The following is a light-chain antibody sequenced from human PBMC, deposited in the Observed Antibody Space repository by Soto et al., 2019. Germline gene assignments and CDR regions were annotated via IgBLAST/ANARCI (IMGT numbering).Light chain of an antibody. CDR2: DVS. J-gene: IGLJ2*01. CDR1: SSDVGGYNY. CDR3: GPYTRTPPLVV. V-gene: IGLV2-14*01. Sequence: QSALTQPASVSGSPGQSITISCTGTSSDVGGYNYVSWYQQHPGKAPKLMIYDVSNRPSGVSNRFSGSKSGNTASLTISGPQAEDGGDYYCGPYTRTPPLVVFGGGT.